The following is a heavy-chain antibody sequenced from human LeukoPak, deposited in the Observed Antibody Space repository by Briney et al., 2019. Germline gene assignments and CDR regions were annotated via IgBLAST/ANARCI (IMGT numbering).Heavy chain of an antibody. J-gene: IGHJ5*02. V-gene: IGHV4-30-4*01. D-gene: IGHD5-12*01. CDR3: ARVSSGYPRWFDP. CDR1: GGSISSGDYY. Sequence: PSQTLSLTCTVSGGSISSGDYYWSWIRQPPGKGLEWIGYIYYSGITYYNPSLKSRLTISVDTSKNQFSLKLSSVTAADTAVYYCARVSSGYPRWFDPWGQGTLVTVSS. CDR2: IYYSGIT.